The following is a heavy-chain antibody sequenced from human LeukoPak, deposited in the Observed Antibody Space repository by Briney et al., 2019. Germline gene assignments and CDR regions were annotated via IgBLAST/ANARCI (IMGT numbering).Heavy chain of an antibody. CDR2: INHSGST. Sequence: SETLSLTCAVYGGSFSGYYWSWIRQPPGKGLEWIGEINHSGSTNYNPSLKSRVTISVDTPTNQFSLKLSSVTAADTAVYYCASSRRRDAFNIWGQGTMVTVSS. CDR1: GGSFSGYY. J-gene: IGHJ3*02. D-gene: IGHD2-2*01. CDR3: ASSRRRDAFNI. V-gene: IGHV4-34*01.